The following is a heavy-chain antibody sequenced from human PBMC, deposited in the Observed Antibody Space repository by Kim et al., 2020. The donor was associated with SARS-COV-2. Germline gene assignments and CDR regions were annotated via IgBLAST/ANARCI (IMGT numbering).Heavy chain of an antibody. CDR2: INIDGGAK. D-gene: IGHD6-13*01. CDR1: GFTFGNNC. Sequence: GGSLRLSCAASGFTFGNNCMTWVRQAPGKGLEWVSAINIDGGAKFYVDSMRGRFTISTDNAKNSLYLQMNSLRVEDTAVYYCVRVEDYSITYWGQGSLVT. V-gene: IGHV3-48*04. J-gene: IGHJ4*02. CDR3: VRVEDYSITY.